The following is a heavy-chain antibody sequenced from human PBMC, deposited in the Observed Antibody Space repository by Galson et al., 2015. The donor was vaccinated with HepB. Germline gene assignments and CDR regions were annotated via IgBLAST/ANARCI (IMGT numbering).Heavy chain of an antibody. Sequence: SLRLSCAASGFTFTNAWMSWVRQAPGKGLEWVGRIGSNLDGGTQVYAAPVKGRFIISRDDSKNTLFLQMNRLKTEDTAMYFCTTVDLSFGYGDEVDWGQGTLVTVSS. CDR1: GFTFTNAW. CDR2: IGSNLDGGTQ. V-gene: IGHV3-15*04. CDR3: TTVDLSFGYGDEVD. J-gene: IGHJ4*02. D-gene: IGHD4-17*01.